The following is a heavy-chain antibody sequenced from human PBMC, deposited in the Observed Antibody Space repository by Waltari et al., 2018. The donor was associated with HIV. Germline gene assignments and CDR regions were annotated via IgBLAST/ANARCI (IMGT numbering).Heavy chain of an antibody. CDR2: IYTSGST. J-gene: IGHJ3*02. CDR3: ARDVIFGVVRGAFDI. D-gene: IGHD3-3*01. Sequence: QVQLQASGPGLVKPYQPLSPTCTVSGCSISRGSYYGSWIRQPAGKGLEWIGRIYTSGSTNYNPSLKSRVTISVDTSKNQFSLKLSSVTAADTAVYYCARDVIFGVVRGAFDIWGQGTMVTVSS. V-gene: IGHV4-61*02. CDR1: GCSISRGSYY.